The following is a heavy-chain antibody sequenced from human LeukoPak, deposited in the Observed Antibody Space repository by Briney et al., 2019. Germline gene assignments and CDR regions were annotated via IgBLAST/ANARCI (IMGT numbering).Heavy chain of an antibody. CDR1: GYTFTSYG. CDR2: ISAYNGNT. V-gene: IGHV1-18*01. J-gene: IGHJ4*02. Sequence: ASVTVSCKASGYTFTSYGISWVRQAPGQGLEWMGWISAYNGNTNYAQKLQGRVTMTTDTSTSTAYMELRSLRSDDTAVYYCAIPWYYYDSSGYYSWGQGTLVTVSS. D-gene: IGHD3-22*01. CDR3: AIPWYYYDSSGYYS.